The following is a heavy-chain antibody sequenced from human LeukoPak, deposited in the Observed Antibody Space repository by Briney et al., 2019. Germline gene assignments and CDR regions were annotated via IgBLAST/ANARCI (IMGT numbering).Heavy chain of an antibody. J-gene: IGHJ4*02. CDR3: ERSGVVLQTGFDF. Sequence: PSETLSLTCAVSGGPMMTGPYYWGWIRQPPGKGLEWLGSIFYDGTTYYSPSLKSRVSVSADTSRNQFSLRLTSASAADTAVYYCERSGVVLQTGFDFWGQGALVTVSS. V-gene: IGHV4-39*07. CDR2: IFYDGTT. D-gene: IGHD3-16*01. CDR1: GGPMMTGPYY.